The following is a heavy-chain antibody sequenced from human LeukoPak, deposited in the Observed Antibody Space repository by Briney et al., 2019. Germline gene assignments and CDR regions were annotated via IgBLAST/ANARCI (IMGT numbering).Heavy chain of an antibody. CDR2: ISPNSGGT. D-gene: IGHD3-10*01. CDR1: GYTLTVNN. J-gene: IGHJ4*02. CDR3: ARVQNSNYGSDYDY. Sequence: GASVKVSCTASGYTLTVNNIHWVRQAPGQGLEWIGWISPNSGGTNYAQNFQGRVTMTRDTSISTAYMELSRLRSDDTAVYYCARVQNSNYGSDYDYWGQGTLVTVSS. V-gene: IGHV1-2*02.